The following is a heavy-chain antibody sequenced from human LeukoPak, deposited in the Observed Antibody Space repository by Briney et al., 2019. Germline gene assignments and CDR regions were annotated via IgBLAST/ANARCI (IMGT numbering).Heavy chain of an antibody. V-gene: IGHV4-39*07. J-gene: IGHJ4*02. CDR2: IYYSGST. CDR3: ARGHRGYSYGSYFDY. Sequence: SETLSLTCTVSGGSISSSSYYWGWIRQPPGKGLEWIGSIYYSGSTYYNPSLKSRVTISVDTSKNQFSLKLSSVTAADTAVYYCARGHRGYSYGSYFDYWGQGTLVTVSS. CDR1: GGSISSSSYY. D-gene: IGHD5-18*01.